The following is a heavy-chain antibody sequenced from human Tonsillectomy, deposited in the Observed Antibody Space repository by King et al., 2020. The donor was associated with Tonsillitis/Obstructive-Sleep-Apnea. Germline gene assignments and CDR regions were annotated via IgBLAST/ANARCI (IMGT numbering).Heavy chain of an antibody. J-gene: IGHJ3*02. CDR3: ARDRDRVDYYDSSGYYYHDAFDI. D-gene: IGHD3-22*01. V-gene: IGHV1-18*01. CDR1: GYTFTSYG. Sequence: QLVQSGAEVKKPGASVKVSCKASGYTFTSYGISWVRQAPGQGLEWMGWISAYNGNTNYAQKLTGRVTMTTDTSTGTAYMELRSLRSDDTAVYYCARDRDRVDYYDSSGYYYHDAFDIWGQGTMVTVSS. CDR2: ISAYNGNT.